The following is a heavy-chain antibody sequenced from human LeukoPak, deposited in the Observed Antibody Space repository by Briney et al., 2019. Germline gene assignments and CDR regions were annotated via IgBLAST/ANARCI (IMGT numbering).Heavy chain of an antibody. CDR3: VRRNPGYSGYYFDL. D-gene: IGHD5-12*01. V-gene: IGHV5-51*01. Sequence: GESLKISCKSSGYSFTSHWIGWVRQMPGKGLEWMGIIHPGDSDTRYSPSFQGQVTVSADESITTAYLQWSSLKASDTAMFYCVRRNPGYSGYYFDLWGQGTLVTVSS. CDR1: GYSFTSHW. CDR2: IHPGDSDT. J-gene: IGHJ4*02.